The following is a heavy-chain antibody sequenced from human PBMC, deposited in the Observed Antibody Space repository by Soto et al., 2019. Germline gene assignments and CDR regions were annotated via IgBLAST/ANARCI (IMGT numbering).Heavy chain of an antibody. CDR1: GYTFTSYA. V-gene: IGHV1-3*01. Sequence: QVQLVQSGAEVKKPGASVKVSCKASGYTFTSYAMHWVRQAPGQRLEWMGWINAGNGKTKYSQKFQGRVPITRDTSARTAYMVLSSLRSEDTAVYYCARGPGGPDGPGDYWGQGTPVTVSS. CDR2: INAGNGKT. J-gene: IGHJ4*02. CDR3: ARGPGGPDGPGDY. D-gene: IGHD2-15*01.